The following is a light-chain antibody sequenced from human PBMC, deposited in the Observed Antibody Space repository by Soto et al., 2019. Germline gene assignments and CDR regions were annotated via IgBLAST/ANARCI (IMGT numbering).Light chain of an antibody. CDR1: QSVSSSY. CDR2: GAS. V-gene: IGKV3-20*01. J-gene: IGKJ2*01. Sequence: EIVLTQSPGTLSLSPGDRATLSCRASQSVSSSYLAWYQQKPGQAPSLLIYGASNRATGIPDRFSGGGSGTDFTLTISRLEPEDFAVYHCLQHGSAPYTFGQGTRLEIK. CDR3: LQHGSAPYT.